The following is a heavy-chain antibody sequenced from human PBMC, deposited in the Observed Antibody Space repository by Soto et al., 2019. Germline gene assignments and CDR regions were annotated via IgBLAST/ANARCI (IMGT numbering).Heavy chain of an antibody. CDR3: ARAGDIVMGTHELGAFDI. CDR1: GFIFSNYG. J-gene: IGHJ3*02. Sequence: GGSLRLSCAASGFIFSNYGMHWVRQAAGKGLEWVAVIWYDGTNKYYADSVKGRFTISRDNSKNALYLQMNSLRAEDMAVYYCARAGDIVMGTHELGAFDIWGQGTVVTVSS. V-gene: IGHV3-33*01. D-gene: IGHD5-18*01. CDR2: IWYDGTNK.